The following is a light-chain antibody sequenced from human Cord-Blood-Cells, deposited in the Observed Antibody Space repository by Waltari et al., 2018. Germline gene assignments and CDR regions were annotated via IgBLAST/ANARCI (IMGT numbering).Light chain of an antibody. CDR1: QSVSSN. Sequence: CRASQSVSSNLAWYQQKPGQAPRLLIYGASTRATGIPARFSGSGSGTEFTLTISSLQSEDFAVYYCQQYNNWPPWTFGQGTKVEIK. CDR2: GAS. V-gene: IGKV3-15*01. J-gene: IGKJ1*01. CDR3: QQYNNWPPWT.